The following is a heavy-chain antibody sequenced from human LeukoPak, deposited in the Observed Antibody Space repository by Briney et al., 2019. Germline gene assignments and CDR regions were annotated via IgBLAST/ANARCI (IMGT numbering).Heavy chain of an antibody. CDR3: AKRVGAWIQLWPPHDAFDI. CDR1: GFTFSRYA. CDR2: ISESGGST. D-gene: IGHD5-18*01. Sequence: LRLSCAASGFTFSRYAMMGVPQAPGKGREGGSAISESGGSTYYAGSVKGRFTISRDNSEDTVYLHINSLRAEDTAVYYCAKRVGAWIQLWPPHDAFDIWGKGTLVTVSS. V-gene: IGHV3-23*01. J-gene: IGHJ3*02.